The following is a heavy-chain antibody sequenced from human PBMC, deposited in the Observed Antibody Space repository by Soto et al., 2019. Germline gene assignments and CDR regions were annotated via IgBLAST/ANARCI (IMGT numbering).Heavy chain of an antibody. CDR3: ARDCSGYSSSYYYYYYMDV. CDR2: IIPILGIA. CDR1: GGTFSSYT. J-gene: IGHJ6*03. Sequence: QVQLVQSGAEVKKPGSSVKVSCKASGGTFSSYTISWVRQAPGQGLEWMGRIIPILGIANYAQKFQGRVTITADKSTSTAYMELSSLRSEDTALYYCARDCSGYSSSYYYYYYMDVWGKGTTVTVSS. D-gene: IGHD6-6*01. V-gene: IGHV1-69*08.